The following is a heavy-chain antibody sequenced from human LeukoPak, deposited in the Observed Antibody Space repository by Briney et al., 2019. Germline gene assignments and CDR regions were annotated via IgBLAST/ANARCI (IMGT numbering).Heavy chain of an antibody. CDR2: INPNSGGT. Sequence: ASVKVSCKASGYTFTGYYMHWVRQAPGQGLKWMGWINPNSGGTNYAQKFQGRVTMTRDTSISTAYMELSRLRSDDTAVYYCARDPGDIVGATNWFDPWGQGTLVTASS. CDR1: GYTFTGYY. CDR3: ARDPGDIVGATNWFDP. D-gene: IGHD1-26*01. V-gene: IGHV1-2*02. J-gene: IGHJ5*02.